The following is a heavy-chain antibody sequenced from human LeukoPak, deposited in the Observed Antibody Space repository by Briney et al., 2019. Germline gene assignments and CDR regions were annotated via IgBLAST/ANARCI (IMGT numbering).Heavy chain of an antibody. D-gene: IGHD2-15*01. CDR1: GFPFSSHA. V-gene: IGHV3-23*01. CDR2: ISNGKT. J-gene: IGHJ5*02. Sequence: GGSLRLSCAASGFPFSSHAMSWVRQPPGKGLEWVAAISNGKTYYADSVRGRFAISRDDSTNTVYLHVNSLRDEDTALYHCVREAGYCAPVCVKTNWFDPWGQGTLVTVSS. CDR3: VREAGYCAPVCVKTNWFDP.